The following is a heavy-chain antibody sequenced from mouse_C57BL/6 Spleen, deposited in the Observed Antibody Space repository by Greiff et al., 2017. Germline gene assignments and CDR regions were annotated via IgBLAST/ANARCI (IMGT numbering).Heavy chain of an antibody. D-gene: IGHD2-5*01. CDR2: INPSTGGT. V-gene: IGHV1-42*01. CDR1: GYSFTGYY. Sequence: VQLKQSGPELVKPGASVKISCKASGYSFTGYYMNWVKQSPEKSLEWIGEINPSTGGTTYNQKFKAKATLTVDKSSSTAYMQLKSLTSEDSAVYYCARWGYYSNPYYFDYWGQGTTLTVSS. CDR3: ARWGYYSNPYYFDY. J-gene: IGHJ2*01.